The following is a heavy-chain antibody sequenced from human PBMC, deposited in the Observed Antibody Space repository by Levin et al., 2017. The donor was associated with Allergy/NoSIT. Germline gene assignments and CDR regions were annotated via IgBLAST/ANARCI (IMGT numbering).Heavy chain of an antibody. J-gene: IGHJ5*02. CDR2: IIPIFGTA. V-gene: IGHV1-69*01. Sequence: KISCKASGGTFSSYAISWVRQAPGQGLEWMGGIIPIFGTANYAQKFQGRVTITADESKSTAHLELSSLRSEDSAVYYCARDFPRLGYYYDSSGGNWFDPWGQGTLVTVSS. CDR1: GGTFSSYA. D-gene: IGHD3-22*01. CDR3: ARDFPRLGYYYDSSGGNWFDP.